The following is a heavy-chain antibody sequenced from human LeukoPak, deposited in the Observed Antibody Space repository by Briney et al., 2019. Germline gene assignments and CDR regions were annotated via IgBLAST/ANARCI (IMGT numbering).Heavy chain of an antibody. V-gene: IGHV3-21*01. D-gene: IGHD6-13*01. J-gene: IGHJ4*02. CDR2: IVGSSST. Sequence: PGGSLRLSCAASGFTFSNFAMTWVRQAPGKGLEWVSSIVGSSSTYYAGSLEGRFTISRDNAKNSLYLQMNSLRAEDTAVYYCARIGAGSSRDYWGQGTLVTVSS. CDR3: ARIGAGSSRDY. CDR1: GFTFSNFA.